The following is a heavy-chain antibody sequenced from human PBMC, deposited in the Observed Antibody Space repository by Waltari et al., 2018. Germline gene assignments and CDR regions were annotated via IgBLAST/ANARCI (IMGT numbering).Heavy chain of an antibody. Sequence: QVQLQESGPGLGKPSEPLSLTCPCSGYSISSGYSWGWIRQPPGKGLEWIGSIYHSGSTYYNPSLKSRVTISVDTSKNQFSLKLSSVTAADTAVYYCARVRDYVILFDYWGQGTLVTVSS. J-gene: IGHJ4*02. V-gene: IGHV4-38-2*02. CDR3: ARVRDYVILFDY. D-gene: IGHD4-17*01. CDR2: IYHSGST. CDR1: GYSISSGYS.